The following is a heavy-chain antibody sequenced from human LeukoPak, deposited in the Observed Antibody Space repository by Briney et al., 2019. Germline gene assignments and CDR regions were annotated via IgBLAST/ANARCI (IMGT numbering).Heavy chain of an antibody. CDR1: GFSFSSYA. CDR2: ISYDGTNK. Sequence: GGSLRLSCAASGFSFSSYAIHWVRQAPGKGLEWVAVISYDGTNKYYADSVKGRFTISRDNSKNTLYLQMNSLRTEDTAVYYCAKFGRDCTNGVCYTTESRVSDYWGQGTLVTVSS. V-gene: IGHV3-30*04. D-gene: IGHD2-8*01. CDR3: AKFGRDCTNGVCYTTESRVSDY. J-gene: IGHJ4*02.